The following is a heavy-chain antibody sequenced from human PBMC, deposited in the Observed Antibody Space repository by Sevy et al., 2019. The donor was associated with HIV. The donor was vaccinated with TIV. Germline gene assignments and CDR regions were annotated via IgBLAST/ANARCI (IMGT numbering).Heavy chain of an antibody. CDR1: GGSISSSSYY. D-gene: IGHD2-2*02. Sequence: SETLSLTCTVYGGSISSSSYYWGWIRQPPGKGLEWIGSIYYSGSTYYNPSLKSRVTISVDTSKNQFSLKLSSVTAADTAVYYCARRGGYCSSTSCYTTYYYYYGMDVWGQGTTVTVSS. J-gene: IGHJ6*02. CDR2: IYYSGST. V-gene: IGHV4-39*01. CDR3: ARRGGYCSSTSCYTTYYYYYGMDV.